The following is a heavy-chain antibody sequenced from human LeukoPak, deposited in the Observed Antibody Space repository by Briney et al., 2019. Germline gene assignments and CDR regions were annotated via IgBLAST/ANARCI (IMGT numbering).Heavy chain of an antibody. J-gene: IGHJ6*03. V-gene: IGHV3-11*04. CDR3: ARVGYCSSTSCYTGFYYYYYMDV. CDR2: ISSSGSTI. D-gene: IGHD2-2*02. CDR1: GFTFSDYY. Sequence: PGGSLRLSCAASGFTFSDYYMSWIRQAPGKGLEWVSYISSSGSTIYYADSVKGRFTISRDNAKNSLCLQMNSLRAEDTAVYYCARVGYCSSTSCYTGFYYYYYMDVWGKGTTVTVSS.